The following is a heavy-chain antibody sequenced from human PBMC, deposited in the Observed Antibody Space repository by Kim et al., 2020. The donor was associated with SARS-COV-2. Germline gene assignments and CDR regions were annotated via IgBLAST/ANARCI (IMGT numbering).Heavy chain of an antibody. CDR3: AKDIGSAGNSFDY. D-gene: IGHD6-13*01. J-gene: IGHJ4*02. CDR1: GFTFDDYA. Sequence: GGSLRLSCAASGFTFDDYAMNWVRQAPGKGLEWVSGISWSSGSIDYADSVKGRFTISRDNAKNSLYLQMNSLRAEDTALYYCAKDIGSAGNSFDYWGQGTLVTVSS. CDR2: ISWSSGSI. V-gene: IGHV3-9*01.